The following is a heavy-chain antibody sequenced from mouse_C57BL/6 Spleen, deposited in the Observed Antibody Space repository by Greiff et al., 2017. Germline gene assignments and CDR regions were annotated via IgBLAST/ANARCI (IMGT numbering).Heavy chain of an antibody. CDR3: GGRGYGSSYFDY. Sequence: QVQLQQSGAELARPGASVKLSCKASGYTFTSYGISWVKQRPGQGLEWIGEIYPRSGSTYYNEKFKGKATLTADKSSSTAYMQLSSLTSEDSAVYFCGGRGYGSSYFDYWGQGTTLTVSS. CDR2: IYPRSGST. J-gene: IGHJ2*01. CDR1: GYTFTSYG. D-gene: IGHD1-1*01. V-gene: IGHV1-81*01.